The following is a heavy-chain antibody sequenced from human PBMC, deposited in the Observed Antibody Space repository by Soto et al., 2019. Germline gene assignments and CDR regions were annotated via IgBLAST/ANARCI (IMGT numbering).Heavy chain of an antibody. Sequence: QVQLQESGPGLVKPSQTLSLTCTVSGGSISSGGYYWSWIRQHPGKGLEWIGYIYYSGSTYYNPXXXXRVXXXVDTSKHQFSXXLXSXXAADTAVYYCARSVLWGSGSYYNLEGDLAQRHFDYWGQGTLVTVSS. CDR1: GGSISSGGYY. CDR3: ARSVLWGSGSYYNLEGDLAQRHFDY. J-gene: IGHJ4*02. V-gene: IGHV4-31*03. D-gene: IGHD3-10*01. CDR2: IYYSGST.